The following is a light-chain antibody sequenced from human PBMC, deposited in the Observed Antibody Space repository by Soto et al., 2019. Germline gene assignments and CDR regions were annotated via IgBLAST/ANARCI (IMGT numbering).Light chain of an antibody. CDR2: EVS. CDR3: SSFTTIGTLV. J-gene: IGLJ2*01. Sequence: QYALTQPASVSGSPGQSITISCTGTNSDVGSSIYVSWYQQHPGKAPKLVIFEVSNRPSGIFDRFSGSKSGITASLTIAGLQPEDEADYYCSSFTTIGTLVFGGGTKLTVL. CDR1: NSDVGSSIY. V-gene: IGLV2-14*01.